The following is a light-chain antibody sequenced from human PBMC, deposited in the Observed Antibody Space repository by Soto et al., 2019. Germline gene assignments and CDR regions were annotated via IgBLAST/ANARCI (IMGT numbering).Light chain of an antibody. Sequence: DIQMTQSPSSLSTSIGDRVTITCRASQRINIYLNWYRQKPGKAPELLIYSASNLQSGVPSRFSGSGSGTDFTLTISNLQPEDFATYYCQQANSFPISFGQGTRLEIK. CDR2: SAS. J-gene: IGKJ5*01. V-gene: IGKV1-39*01. CDR1: QRINIY. CDR3: QQANSFPIS.